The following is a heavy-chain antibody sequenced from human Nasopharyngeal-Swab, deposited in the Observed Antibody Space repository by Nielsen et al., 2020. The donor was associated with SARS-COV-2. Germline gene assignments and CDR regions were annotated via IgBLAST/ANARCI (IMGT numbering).Heavy chain of an antibody. D-gene: IGHD6-13*01. CDR3: ARVSGGSSWFLYYFDY. Sequence: GESLKISCAASGFTFSSYWMSWVRQAPGKGLEWVANIKQDGSEKYFVDSVKGRFTISRDNAKNSLYLQMNSLRAEDTAVYYCARVSGGSSWFLYYFDYWGQGTLVTVSS. J-gene: IGHJ4*02. CDR1: GFTFSSYW. V-gene: IGHV3-7*05. CDR2: IKQDGSEK.